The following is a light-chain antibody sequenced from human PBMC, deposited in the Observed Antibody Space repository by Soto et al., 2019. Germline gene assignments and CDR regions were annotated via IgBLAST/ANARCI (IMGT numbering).Light chain of an antibody. J-gene: IGKJ1*01. V-gene: IGKV3-20*01. CDR1: QSINSF. CDR2: GAS. Sequence: EIVLTQSPGTLSLSPGEGATLSCRASQSINSFLAWYQQRRGQAPRLLIHGASNRATGIPDRFSGSGSGTDFTLTINRVEPEDVAVYYCQQYGGSPRTFGQGTKVDIK. CDR3: QQYGGSPRT.